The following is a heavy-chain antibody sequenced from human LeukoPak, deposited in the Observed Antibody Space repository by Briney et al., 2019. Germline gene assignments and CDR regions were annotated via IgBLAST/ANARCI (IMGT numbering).Heavy chain of an antibody. J-gene: IGHJ4*02. CDR3: ARDHDYGGNSPFDY. Sequence: GGSLRLSCAASGFTFSSYAMSWVRQAPGKGLEWVAVISYDGSNKYYADSVKGRFTISRDNSKNTLYLQMNSLRAEDTAVYYCARDHDYGGNSPFDYWGQGTLVTVSS. CDR1: GFTFSSYA. CDR2: ISYDGSNK. V-gene: IGHV3-30*03. D-gene: IGHD4-23*01.